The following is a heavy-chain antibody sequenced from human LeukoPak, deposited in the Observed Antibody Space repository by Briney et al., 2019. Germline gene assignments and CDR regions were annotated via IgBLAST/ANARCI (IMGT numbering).Heavy chain of an antibody. CDR2: IYPDDSDT. CDR3: ARSGSSKPNFDY. V-gene: IGHV5-51*01. Sequence: TGESLKISCKGSGYSFTSYWIGWVRQMPGKGLEWMGTIYPDDSDTRYSPSFQGQVAISADKSISTAYLQWSSLKASDTAIYYCARSGSSKPNFDYWGQGTLVTVSS. D-gene: IGHD3-10*01. CDR1: GYSFTSYW. J-gene: IGHJ4*02.